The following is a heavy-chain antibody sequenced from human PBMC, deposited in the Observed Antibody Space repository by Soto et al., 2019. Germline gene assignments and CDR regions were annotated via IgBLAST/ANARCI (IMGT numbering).Heavy chain of an antibody. CDR1: GFTFSSYA. CDR2: ISGRGEST. D-gene: IGHD6-13*01. V-gene: IGHV3-23*01. Sequence: EAQLLESGGGLVQPGGSLRLSCAASGFTFSSYAMSWVRQAPGKGLEWVSAISGRGESTNYADSVKGRFTISRDNSKNTLILQMNSLRAEDTAVYYCARWREQQLSRVYYGMDVWGQGTTVTVSS. J-gene: IGHJ6*02. CDR3: ARWREQQLSRVYYGMDV.